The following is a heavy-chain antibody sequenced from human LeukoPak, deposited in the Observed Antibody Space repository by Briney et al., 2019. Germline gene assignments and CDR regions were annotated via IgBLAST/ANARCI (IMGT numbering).Heavy chain of an antibody. V-gene: IGHV3-30-3*01. Sequence: PGRSLRLSCVASGFTFNSYTMHWVRQAPGKGLEWVAFISSDGNTKFFADSVKGRFTISRDNSKNTLYVQMNSLRTEDTAIYYCATLVRGVIPDYWGQGTLVTVSS. CDR3: ATLVRGVIPDY. J-gene: IGHJ4*02. D-gene: IGHD3-10*01. CDR1: GFTFNSYT. CDR2: ISSDGNTK.